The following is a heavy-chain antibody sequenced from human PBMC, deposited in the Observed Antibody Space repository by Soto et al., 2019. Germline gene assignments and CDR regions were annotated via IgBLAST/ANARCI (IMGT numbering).Heavy chain of an antibody. V-gene: IGHV4-4*02. CDR2: IFHDGTA. J-gene: IGHJ4*02. Sequence: SETLSLTCAVSGVSISSGNLWTCVRQTPQRGLEYIGEIFHDGTANYYPSFERRVAISVDTSKNQFSLKLTSVTAADTAIYFCARLVYDTRLNYMYFDFWGQGALVTVYS. D-gene: IGHD2-8*01. CDR1: GVSISSGNL. CDR3: ARLVYDTRLNYMYFDF.